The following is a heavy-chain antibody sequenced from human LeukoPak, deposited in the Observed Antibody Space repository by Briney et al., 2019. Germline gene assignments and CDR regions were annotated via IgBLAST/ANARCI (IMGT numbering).Heavy chain of an antibody. J-gene: IGHJ4*02. V-gene: IGHV3-23*01. CDR3: ATGAITMVRGVIRSAFDY. Sequence: GGSLRLSCAASGFPFTSYAMSRVRQAPGKGLEWVSATIGSGGSTYYADSVKGRFTISRNNSKNTLYLQMNSLRAEDTAVYYCATGAITMVRGVIRSAFDYWGQGTLVTVSS. CDR2: TIGSGGST. CDR1: GFPFTSYA. D-gene: IGHD3-10*01.